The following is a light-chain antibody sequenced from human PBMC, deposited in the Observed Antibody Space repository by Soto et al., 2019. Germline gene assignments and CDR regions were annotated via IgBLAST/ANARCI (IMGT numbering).Light chain of an antibody. Sequence: DIQMTQSPSSLSASVGDRVTITCRAGQDINIYLAWYQQKPGKVPKLLISAASTLQSGVPSRFSGSGSGTDFTLTISSLQPEDVATYYCQQHKSYPRTFGQGTKVEIK. CDR2: AAS. V-gene: IGKV1-27*01. CDR1: QDINIY. J-gene: IGKJ1*01. CDR3: QQHKSYPRT.